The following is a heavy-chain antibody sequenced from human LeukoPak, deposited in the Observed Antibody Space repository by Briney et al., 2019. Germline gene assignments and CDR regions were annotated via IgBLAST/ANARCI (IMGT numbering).Heavy chain of an antibody. CDR2: IYTSGST. D-gene: IGHD3-10*01. CDR3: ARGARAGAITMVRGVIIRGAFDI. J-gene: IGHJ3*02. CDR1: CGSISSGSYY. V-gene: IGHV4-61*02. Sequence: PSQTLSLTCTVSCGSISSGSYYWSWIRQPAGKGLEWTGRIYTSGSTNYNPSLKSRVTISVDTSKNQFSLKLSSVTAADTAVYYCARGARAGAITMVRGVIIRGAFDIWGQGTMVTVSS.